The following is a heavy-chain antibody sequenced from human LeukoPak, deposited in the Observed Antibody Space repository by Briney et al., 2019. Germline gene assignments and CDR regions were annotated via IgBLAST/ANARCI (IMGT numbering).Heavy chain of an antibody. D-gene: IGHD4-17*01. CDR2: INHSGST. CDR3: ARGPTTVTVRFGFDP. J-gene: IGHJ5*02. Sequence: SETLSLTCAVYGGSFSGYYWSWIRQPPGKGLEWIGEINHSGSTNYNLSLKSRVTISVDTSKNQFSLKLSSVTAADTAIYYCARGPTTVTVRFGFDPWGQGTLVTVSS. CDR1: GGSFSGYY. V-gene: IGHV4-34*01.